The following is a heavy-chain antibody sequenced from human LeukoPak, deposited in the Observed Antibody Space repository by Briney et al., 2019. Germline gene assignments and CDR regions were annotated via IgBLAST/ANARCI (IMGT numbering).Heavy chain of an antibody. J-gene: IGHJ4*02. V-gene: IGHV1-2*06. CDR2: INPNSGGT. D-gene: IGHD3-10*01. Sequence: ASVTVSCKASGYTFTSYGISWVRQAPGQGLEWMGRINPNSGGTNYAQKFQGRVTMTRDTSISTAYMELSRLRSDDTAVYYCARDPRGYDYWGQGTLVTVSS. CDR1: GYTFTSYG. CDR3: ARDPRGYDY.